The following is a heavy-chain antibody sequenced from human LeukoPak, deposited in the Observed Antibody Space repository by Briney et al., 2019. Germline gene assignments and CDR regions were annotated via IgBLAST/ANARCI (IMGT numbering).Heavy chain of an antibody. Sequence: SGGSLRLSCAASAFGFSIYAMTWVRQAPGKGLEWVSYISGDGTRTNYADSVKGRFSISRDNSKTTLYLQMNSLRADDSAVYYCELGGIWGQGTLVTVSS. D-gene: IGHD3-10*01. V-gene: IGHV3-23*01. CDR3: ELGGI. J-gene: IGHJ3*02. CDR1: AFGFSIYA. CDR2: ISGDGTRT.